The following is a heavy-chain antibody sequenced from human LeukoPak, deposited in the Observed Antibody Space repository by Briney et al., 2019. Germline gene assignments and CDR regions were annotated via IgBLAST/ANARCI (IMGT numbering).Heavy chain of an antibody. D-gene: IGHD3-9*01. CDR3: SKWGDYDVLTGYYDSDF. CDR1: GFTFSNYV. V-gene: IGHV3-23*01. CDR2: IVGSGGST. Sequence: GASLRLSCAASGFTFSNYVMSWVRQAPGKGLEWVSAIVGSGGSTYYADSVKGRFSISRDNSKNTLFLQMNSLRVEDTALYYCSKWGDYDVLTGYYDSDFWGQGTLVTVSS. J-gene: IGHJ4*02.